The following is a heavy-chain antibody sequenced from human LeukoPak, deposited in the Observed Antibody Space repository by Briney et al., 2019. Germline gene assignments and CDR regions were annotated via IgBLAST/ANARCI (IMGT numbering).Heavy chain of an antibody. J-gene: IGHJ6*02. CDR1: GGTFSSYA. CDR3: ARVGEYDFWSEDGMDV. Sequence: SVKVSCKASGGTFSSYAISWVRQAPGQGLEWMGRIIPILGIANYAQKFQGRVTITADKSTSTAYMELSSLRSEDTAVYYCARVGEYDFWSEDGMDVWGQGTTVTVSS. D-gene: IGHD3-3*01. CDR2: IIPILGIA. V-gene: IGHV1-69*04.